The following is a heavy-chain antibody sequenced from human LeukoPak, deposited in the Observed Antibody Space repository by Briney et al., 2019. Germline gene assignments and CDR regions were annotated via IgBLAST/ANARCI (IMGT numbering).Heavy chain of an antibody. CDR3: AREEVAAADVPPMGPDY. Sequence: GGSLRLSCAASGFTFSSYWMSWVRQAPGKGLEWVANIKQDGSEKYYVDSVKGRFTISRDNAKNSLYLQMNSLRSEDTAVYYCAREEVAAADVPPMGPDYWGQGTLVTVSS. J-gene: IGHJ4*02. CDR1: GFTFSSYW. CDR2: IKQDGSEK. V-gene: IGHV3-7*03. D-gene: IGHD6-13*01.